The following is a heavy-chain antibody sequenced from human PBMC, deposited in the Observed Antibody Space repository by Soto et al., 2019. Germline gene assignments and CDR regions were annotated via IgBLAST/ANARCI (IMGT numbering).Heavy chain of an antibody. V-gene: IGHV4-59*01. D-gene: IGHD2-15*01. Sequence: SETLSLTCTVSGGSISSYYWSWIRQPPGKGLEWIGYIYYSGSTNYNPSLKSRVTISVDTSKNQFSLKLSSVTAADTAVYYCARALGCSGGSCYVDNWFDPWGQGTLVTVS. J-gene: IGHJ5*02. CDR1: GGSISSYY. CDR3: ARALGCSGGSCYVDNWFDP. CDR2: IYYSGST.